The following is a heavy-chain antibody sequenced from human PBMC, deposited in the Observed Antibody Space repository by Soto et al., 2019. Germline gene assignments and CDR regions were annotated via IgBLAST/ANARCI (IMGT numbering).Heavy chain of an antibody. D-gene: IGHD4-17*01. V-gene: IGHV3-21*01. J-gene: IGHJ6*02. CDR3: ARDSSLGLPYGMDV. CDR2: ISSSSSYI. CDR1: GFTCGSYS. Sequence: PGGSLRLSSAASGFTCGSYSMNWVRQAPGKGLEWVSSISSSSSYIYYADSVKGRFTISRDNAKNSLYLQMNSLRAEDTAVYYCARDSSLGLPYGMDVWGQGTTVTVSS.